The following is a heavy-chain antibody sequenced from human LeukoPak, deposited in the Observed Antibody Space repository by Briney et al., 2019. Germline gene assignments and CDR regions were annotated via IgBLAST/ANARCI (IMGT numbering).Heavy chain of an antibody. CDR1: GFILSNYR. J-gene: IGHJ4*02. V-gene: IGHV4-34*01. D-gene: IGHD3-10*01. CDR3: ARVGPYKITMVRGIMGYFDS. Sequence: GSLRLSCAASGFILSNYRMNWVRQAPGKGLEWIGEINHSGSTNYNASLKSRLTISVDTSKNQFSLKLSSVTAADTAVYYCARVGPYKITMVRGIMGYFDSWGQGNLVTVSS. CDR2: INHSGST.